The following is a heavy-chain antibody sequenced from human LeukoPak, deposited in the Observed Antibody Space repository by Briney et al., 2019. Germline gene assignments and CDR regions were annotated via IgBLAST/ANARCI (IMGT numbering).Heavy chain of an antibody. V-gene: IGHV1-2*06. CDR1: GYTFTVYY. D-gene: IGHD3-9*01. J-gene: IGHJ6*03. CDR3: ARDIYYDILTGYLTSYYYYYMDV. CDR2: INPNSGGT. Sequence: GASVKVSCKASGYTFTVYYMDWVRQAPGQGLEWMGLINPNSGGTNYAQKFQGRVSITRDTSISRDNMELTRLRSDDAAVYYCARDIYYDILTGYLTSYYYYYMDVWGKGTTVTVSS.